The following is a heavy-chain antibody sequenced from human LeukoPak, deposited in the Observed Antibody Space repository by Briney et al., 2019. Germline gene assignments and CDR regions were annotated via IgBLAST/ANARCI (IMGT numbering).Heavy chain of an antibody. V-gene: IGHV3-64D*06. J-gene: IGHJ6*04. Sequence: PGGSLRLSCSASGFTFSSYAMHWVRQAPGKGLEYVSAISSNGGSTYYADSVKGRFTTSRDNSKNTLYLQMSSLRAEDTAVYYCVKDGGYSYGYIYYYYGMDVWGKGTTVTVSS. CDR3: VKDGGYSYGYIYYYYGMDV. CDR1: GFTFSSYA. CDR2: ISSNGGST. D-gene: IGHD5-18*01.